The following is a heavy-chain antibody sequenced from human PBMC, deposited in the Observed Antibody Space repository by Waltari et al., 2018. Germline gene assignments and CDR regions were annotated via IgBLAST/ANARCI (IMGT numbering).Heavy chain of an antibody. V-gene: IGHV4-39*07. CDR2: IYYSGST. CDR1: GGSISSSSYY. D-gene: IGHD2-2*01. CDR3: ARGYCSSTSPCWFDP. Sequence: QLQLQESGPGLVKPSETLSLTCTVSGGSISSSSYYWGWIRQPPGNGLEWIGSIYYSGSTFYNPSLKSRVTISVDTSKNQFSLKLRSVTAADTAVYYCARGYCSSTSPCWFDPWGQGTLVTVSS. J-gene: IGHJ5*02.